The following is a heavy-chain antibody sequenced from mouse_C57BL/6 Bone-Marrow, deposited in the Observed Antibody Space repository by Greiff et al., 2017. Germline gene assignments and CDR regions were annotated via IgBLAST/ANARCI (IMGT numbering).Heavy chain of an antibody. J-gene: IGHJ2*01. CDR2: INPNNGGT. V-gene: IGHV1-22*01. CDR3: ARVLDDYFDY. Sequence: VQLQQSGPELVKPGASVKMSCKASGYTFTDYNLHWVKQSHGKSLEWIGYINPNNGGTSYNQKFKGQATLTVNKSSSTAYMVLRSLTSEDSAVYYCARVLDDYFDYWGQGTTLTVSS. CDR1: GYTFTDYN.